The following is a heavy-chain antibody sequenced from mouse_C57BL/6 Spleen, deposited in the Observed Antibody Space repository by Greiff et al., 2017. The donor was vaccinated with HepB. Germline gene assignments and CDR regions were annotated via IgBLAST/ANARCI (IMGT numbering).Heavy chain of an antibody. CDR3: ARRGSNYVFDY. CDR2: ISGGGGNT. CDR1: GFTFSSYT. Sequence: DVHLVESGGGLVKPGGSLKLSCAASGFTFSSYTMSWVRQTPEKRLEWVATISGGGGNTYYPDSVKGRFTISRDNAKNTLYLQMSSLRSEDTALYYCARRGSNYVFDYWGQGTTLTVSS. J-gene: IGHJ2*01. D-gene: IGHD2-5*01. V-gene: IGHV5-9*01.